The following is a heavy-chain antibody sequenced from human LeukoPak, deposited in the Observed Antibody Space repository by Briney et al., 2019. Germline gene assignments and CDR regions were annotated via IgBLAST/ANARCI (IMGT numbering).Heavy chain of an antibody. D-gene: IGHD1-26*01. V-gene: IGHV3-74*01. CDR2: INRDGSSL. J-gene: IGHJ4*02. Sequence: TGGSLRLSCAASGFTFSSYWVQWVRQPPGEGRVCISRINRDGSSLRYADSVKGRFTISRDNDKNTVYLQMNSLRAEDTAVYYCARSRYTGSHFDYWGQGTLVTVSS. CDR3: ARSRYTGSHFDY. CDR1: GFTFSSYW.